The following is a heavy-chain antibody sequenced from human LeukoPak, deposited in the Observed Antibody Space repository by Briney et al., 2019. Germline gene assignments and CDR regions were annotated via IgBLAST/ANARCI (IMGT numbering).Heavy chain of an antibody. CDR1: GITFTSYA. V-gene: IGHV3-23*01. D-gene: IGHD1-26*01. Sequence: GGSLRLSCAASGITFTSYAMSWVRQAPGKGLEWVSTVGGSGHSTYYADSVKGRFTISRDNSKNTLYLQMNSLRAEDTAVYYCAKGGSYFDYWGQGTLVTVSS. CDR3: AKGGSYFDY. CDR2: VGGSGHST. J-gene: IGHJ4*02.